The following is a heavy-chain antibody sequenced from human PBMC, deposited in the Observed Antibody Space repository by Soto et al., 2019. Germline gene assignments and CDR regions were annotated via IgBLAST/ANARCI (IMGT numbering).Heavy chain of an antibody. Sequence: SVKVSCKASGGTFSSYTISWVRQAPGQGLEWMGIIIPILGITNYAQKFQGRVTMTADKSTNTVYMELSSLRSEDTAVYYCAKPYFTTSGYRDAFDIWGQGTMVTVS. CDR3: AKPYFTTSGYRDAFDI. V-gene: IGHV1-69*02. CDR1: GGTFSSYT. CDR2: IIPILGIT. D-gene: IGHD5-12*01. J-gene: IGHJ3*02.